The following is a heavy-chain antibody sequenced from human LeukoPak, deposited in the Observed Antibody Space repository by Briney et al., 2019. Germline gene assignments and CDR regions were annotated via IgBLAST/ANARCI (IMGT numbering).Heavy chain of an antibody. CDR1: GFTFSSYW. Sequence: GGSLRLSCEASGFTFSSYWMSWVRQAPGKGLEWVANIKQDGSEKYYVDSVKGRFTISRDNAKNSLYLQMNSLRAEDTAVYYCARDAIDSGSYYFDYWGQGTLVTVSS. V-gene: IGHV3-7*01. CDR2: IKQDGSEK. D-gene: IGHD1-26*01. CDR3: ARDAIDSGSYYFDY. J-gene: IGHJ4*02.